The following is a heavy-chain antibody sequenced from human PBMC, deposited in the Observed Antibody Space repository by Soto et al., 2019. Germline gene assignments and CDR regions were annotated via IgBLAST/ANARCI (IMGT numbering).Heavy chain of an antibody. CDR1: GFTFSSYG. J-gene: IGHJ4*02. Sequence: QVQLVESGGGVVQPGRSLRLSCAASGFTFSSYGMHWVRQAPGKGLEWVAVTWYDGSNKYYADSVKGRFTISRDNSKNTQYLQMNSLRAEDTAVYYCASDLGYCSGGSCPRLGIIDYWGQGTLVTVSS. D-gene: IGHD2-15*01. V-gene: IGHV3-33*01. CDR3: ASDLGYCSGGSCPRLGIIDY. CDR2: TWYDGSNK.